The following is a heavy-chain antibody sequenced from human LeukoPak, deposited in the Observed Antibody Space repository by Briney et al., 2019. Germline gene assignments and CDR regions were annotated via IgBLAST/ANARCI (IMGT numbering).Heavy chain of an antibody. Sequence: GGSLRLSCAASGFTFSSYSMNWVRQAPGKGLEWVSSISSSSSYIYYADSVKGRFTISRDNAKNSLYLQMNSLRAEDTAVYYCASDGYGDYSRVIDYWGQGTLVTVSS. CDR3: ASDGYGDYSRVIDY. J-gene: IGHJ4*02. V-gene: IGHV3-21*01. CDR2: ISSSSSYI. D-gene: IGHD4-17*01. CDR1: GFTFSSYS.